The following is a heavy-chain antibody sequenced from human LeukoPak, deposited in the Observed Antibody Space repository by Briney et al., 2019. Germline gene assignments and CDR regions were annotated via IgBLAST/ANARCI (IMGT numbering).Heavy chain of an antibody. Sequence: PSQILSLTCTVSGGSISSADYYWSWIRQPPGKGLEWIGYIYYSGSTYYNPSLKSRVTISVDTSKNQFSLKLSSVTAADTAVYYCATGGLRVSLAFDYWGQGTLVTVSS. J-gene: IGHJ4*02. V-gene: IGHV4-30-4*08. D-gene: IGHD1-14*01. CDR3: ATGGLRVSLAFDY. CDR1: GGSISSADYY. CDR2: IYYSGST.